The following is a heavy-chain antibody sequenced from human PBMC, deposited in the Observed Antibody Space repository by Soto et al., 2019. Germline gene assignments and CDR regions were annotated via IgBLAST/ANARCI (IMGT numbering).Heavy chain of an antibody. V-gene: IGHV3-13*01. CDR2: IGTAGDT. Sequence: VGSLRLSCAASGFTFSSYDMHWVRQATGKGLEWASAIGTAGDTYYADSVKGRFTISRDNSKNTLYLQMNSLRAEDTAVYYCARERIRGFDYWGQGTLVTVSS. D-gene: IGHD3-10*01. J-gene: IGHJ4*02. CDR1: GFTFSSYD. CDR3: ARERIRGFDY.